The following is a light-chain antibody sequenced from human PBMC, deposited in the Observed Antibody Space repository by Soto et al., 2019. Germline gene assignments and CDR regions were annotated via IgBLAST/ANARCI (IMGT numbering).Light chain of an antibody. V-gene: IGKV1-39*01. CDR3: QQSFTTPLT. J-gene: IGKJ4*01. CDR1: QNIHSY. Sequence: DIQMTQSPSSLSASVGDRVTITCRASQNIHSYLNWYKQTPGKPPELLIFGVSNLESGVPSRFSGSGSGTDFTLTISSLQPEDFASYYCQQSFTTPLTFGGGTKVEIK. CDR2: GVS.